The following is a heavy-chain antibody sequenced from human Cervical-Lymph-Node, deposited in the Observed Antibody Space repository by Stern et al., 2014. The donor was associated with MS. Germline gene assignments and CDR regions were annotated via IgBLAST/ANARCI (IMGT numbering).Heavy chain of an antibody. CDR3: ARELSGMYGMDV. D-gene: IGHD1-1*01. CDR2: IYYSWAT. Sequence: QLQLQESGPGLVKPSQTLSLTCTVSGGSINNGDYYWSWVRQHPGKGLEWLGYIYYSWATYYNPSLKGRLTISVDTSKRHFSLKLTSVTAADTAVYYCARELSGMYGMDVWGQGTTVTVSS. CDR1: GGSINNGDYY. J-gene: IGHJ6*02. V-gene: IGHV4-31*03.